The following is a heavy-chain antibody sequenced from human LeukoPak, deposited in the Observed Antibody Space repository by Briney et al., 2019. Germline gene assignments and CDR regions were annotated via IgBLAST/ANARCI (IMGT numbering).Heavy chain of an antibody. Sequence: SETLSLTCTISDDSFSGYFWSWIRQPAGKGLEWIGRFYISGSTNYNPSLKTRVTMSLDTSKPQFSLNLTSVTAADTAVYYCARVSRSGSHMFDSWGQGTLVTVSS. J-gene: IGHJ4*02. CDR3: ARVSRSGSHMFDS. V-gene: IGHV4-4*07. D-gene: IGHD1-26*01. CDR2: FYISGST. CDR1: DDSFSGYF.